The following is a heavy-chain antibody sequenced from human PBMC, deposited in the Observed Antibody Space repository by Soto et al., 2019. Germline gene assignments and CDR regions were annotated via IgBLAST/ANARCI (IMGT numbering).Heavy chain of an antibody. CDR3: AYYYYYYMDV. CDR1: GGSISSGGYY. Sequence: SETLSLTCTVSGGSISSGGYYWSWIRQHPGKGLEWIGYIYYSGSTYYNPSLKSRVTISVDTSKNQFSLKLSSVTAADTAVYYRAYYYYYYMDVWGKGTTVTVSS. J-gene: IGHJ6*03. CDR2: IYYSGST. V-gene: IGHV4-31*03.